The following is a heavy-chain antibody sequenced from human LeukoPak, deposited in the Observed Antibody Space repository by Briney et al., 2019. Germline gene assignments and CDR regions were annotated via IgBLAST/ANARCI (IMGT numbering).Heavy chain of an antibody. J-gene: IGHJ4*02. CDR2: IRYDGSNK. Sequence: GGSLRLSCAASGFTFSSYGMHWVRQAPGKGLEWVAFIRYDGSNKYYADSVKGRFTISRDNSKNTLYLQMNSLRAEDTAVYYCAKGGRVAVALYYFDYWGQGTLVTVSS. D-gene: IGHD6-19*01. V-gene: IGHV3-30*02. CDR1: GFTFSSYG. CDR3: AKGGRVAVALYYFDY.